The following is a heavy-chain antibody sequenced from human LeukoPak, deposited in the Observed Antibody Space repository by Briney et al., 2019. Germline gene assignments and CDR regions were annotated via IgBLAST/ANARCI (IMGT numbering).Heavy chain of an antibody. Sequence: GRSLRLSCAASGFTFDDYAMHWVRQAPGKGLEWVSGISWNSGSIGYADSVKGRFTISRDNAKNSLYLQMNSLRAEDTAVYYCARDSSSNYYDSSGYYLFRKPFDYWGQGTLVTVSS. D-gene: IGHD3-22*01. CDR3: ARDSSSNYYDSSGYYLFRKPFDY. CDR1: GFTFDDYA. CDR2: ISWNSGSI. V-gene: IGHV3-9*01. J-gene: IGHJ4*02.